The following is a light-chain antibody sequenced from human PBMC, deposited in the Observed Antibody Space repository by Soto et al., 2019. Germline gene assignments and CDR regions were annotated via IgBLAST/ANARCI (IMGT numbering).Light chain of an antibody. CDR1: SSDVVGYNY. V-gene: IGLV2-8*01. CDR2: EVS. J-gene: IGLJ2*01. Sequence: QSALTQPPSASGSPGQSVTISCTGTSSDVVGYNYVSWYQQHPGKAPKLMISEVSKRPSGVPDRFYGSKSGNTASLTVSGLQAEDEADYYCSSFAGNNNLVFGGGTKLTVL. CDR3: SSFAGNNNLV.